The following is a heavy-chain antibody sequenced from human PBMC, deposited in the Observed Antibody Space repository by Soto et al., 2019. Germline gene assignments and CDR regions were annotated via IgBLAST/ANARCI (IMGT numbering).Heavy chain of an antibody. V-gene: IGHV4-39*01. CDR1: GGSISSSSYY. Sequence: QLQLQESGPGLVKPSEALSLTCSVSGGSISSSSYYWGWIRQPPGTGLEWIGSIYYSGSTYYNPSLKSRVTISIAKPKNQVALKLSSLTAADTAVYYCARLEGLATISYYFDFWGQGTLVTVSS. CDR3: ARLEGLATISYYFDF. D-gene: IGHD3-9*01. J-gene: IGHJ4*02. CDR2: IYYSGST.